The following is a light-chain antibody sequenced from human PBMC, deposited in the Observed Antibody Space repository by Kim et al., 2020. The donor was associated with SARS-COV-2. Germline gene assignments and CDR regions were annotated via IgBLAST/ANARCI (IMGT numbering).Light chain of an antibody. V-gene: IGLV6-57*03. CDR3: QSYNRSNVV. CDR2: EDD. CDR1: GGSIGDNY. J-gene: IGLJ2*01. Sequence: GKPLTLPRTRRGGSIGDNYVPWYQQRPGGVPTAVIYEDDQRPSGVSDRFSGSIDNSSNSASLTISGLKTEDEADYYCQSYNRSNVVFGGGTQLTVL.